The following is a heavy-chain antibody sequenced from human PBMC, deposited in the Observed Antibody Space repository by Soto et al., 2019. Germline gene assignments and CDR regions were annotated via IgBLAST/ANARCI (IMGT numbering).Heavy chain of an antibody. D-gene: IGHD2-15*01. CDR3: ASPHCSGGTCFSGFDS. CDR2: IIPVFDTA. V-gene: IGHV1-69*06. CDR1: GGTFSSYA. J-gene: IGHJ4*02. Sequence: QVQLVQSGAEVKKTGSSVKVSCKASGGTFSSYAINWVRQAPGQGLEWMGGIIPVFDTATYAQRLQGRVTITADKSTSTAHMEVYILASEDTAVYYCASPHCSGGTCFSGFDSWGQRTLVTVSS.